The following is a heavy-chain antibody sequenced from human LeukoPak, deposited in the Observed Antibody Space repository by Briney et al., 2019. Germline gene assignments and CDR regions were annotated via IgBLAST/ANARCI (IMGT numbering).Heavy chain of an antibody. Sequence: GGSLRLSCAASGFTFSSYGMSWVRQAPGKGLEWVSAISGSGGSTYYADSVKGRFTISRDNSKNTLYLQMDSLRAEDTAVYYCVRDWGYSGSYYDYFDYWGQGTLVTVSS. V-gene: IGHV3-23*01. D-gene: IGHD1-26*01. J-gene: IGHJ4*02. CDR1: GFTFSSYG. CDR3: VRDWGYSGSYYDYFDY. CDR2: ISGSGGST.